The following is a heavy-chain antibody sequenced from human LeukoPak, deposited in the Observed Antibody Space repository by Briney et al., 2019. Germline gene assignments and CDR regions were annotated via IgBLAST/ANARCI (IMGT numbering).Heavy chain of an antibody. CDR2: ISSSSSYI. V-gene: IGHV3-21*01. CDR1: GFTFSSYS. D-gene: IGHD3-22*01. Sequence: GGSLRLSCAASGFTFSSYSMNWVRQAPGKGLEWVSSISSSSSYIYYADSVKGRFTISRDNAKNSLYLQMNSLRAEDTAVYYCARDQNIDYYDSSGYWVLDAFDIWGQGTMVTVSS. J-gene: IGHJ3*02. CDR3: ARDQNIDYYDSSGYWVLDAFDI.